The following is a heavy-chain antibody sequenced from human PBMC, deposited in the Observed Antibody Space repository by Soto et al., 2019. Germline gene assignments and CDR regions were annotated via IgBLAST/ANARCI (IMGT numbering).Heavy chain of an antibody. CDR1: GYTFTSYG. CDR2: ISAYNGNT. J-gene: IGHJ4*02. D-gene: IGHD4-17*01. V-gene: IGHV1-18*01. Sequence: QVQLVQSGADLKKPGASVTVSCKASGYTFTSYGISWVRQAPGQGLEWMGWISAYNGNTNYAQKFQGRITMTTGTSTSTAYMEPRSLRSDDTAVYYCARDVPTVTTGGPDYWGQGTLVTVSS. CDR3: ARDVPTVTTGGPDY.